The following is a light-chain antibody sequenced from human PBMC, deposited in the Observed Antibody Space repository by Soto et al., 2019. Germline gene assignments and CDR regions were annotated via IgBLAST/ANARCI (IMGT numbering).Light chain of an antibody. CDR2: GES. V-gene: IGKV3-15*01. CDR3: QQYNNWPWT. Sequence: EIVLTQSPATLSVSPGERATLSFRAIQCVIIKLAWYQQKPGQAPRLLIYGESTRATGIPARFSGSGSGTEFTLTISSLQSEDFAVYYCQQYNNWPWTFGQGTKVDIK. J-gene: IGKJ1*01. CDR1: QCVIIK.